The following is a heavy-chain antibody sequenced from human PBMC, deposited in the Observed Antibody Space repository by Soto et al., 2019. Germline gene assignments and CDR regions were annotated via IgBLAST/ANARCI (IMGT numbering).Heavy chain of an antibody. CDR3: ARGVNPYYYDSSGTSPYYYYGMDV. Sequence: SVNVSCKASGGTFISYAISWWLQSPLQVLDWMGCIIPIFGTANYAQKFQGRVTITADKSTSTAYMELSSLRSEDTAVYYCARGVNPYYYDSSGTSPYYYYGMDVWGQGTTVTVSS. CDR1: GGTFISYA. D-gene: IGHD3-22*01. V-gene: IGHV1-69*06. CDR2: IIPIFGTA. J-gene: IGHJ6*02.